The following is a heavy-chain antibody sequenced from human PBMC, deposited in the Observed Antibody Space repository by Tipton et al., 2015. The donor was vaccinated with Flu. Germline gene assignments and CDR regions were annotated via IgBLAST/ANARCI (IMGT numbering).Heavy chain of an antibody. CDR2: INQDGSVK. V-gene: IGHV3-7*01. D-gene: IGHD2-21*01. CDR3: ARGGLAPGHY. CDR1: GFIFGDYW. J-gene: IGHJ4*02. Sequence: SLRLPCAASGFIFGDYWMLWFRQAPGKGLEWVANINQDGSVKYYVDSVRGRFTISRDNARNSLYLQMNGLRADDTAVYFCARGGLAPGHYWGQGTLVSVSS.